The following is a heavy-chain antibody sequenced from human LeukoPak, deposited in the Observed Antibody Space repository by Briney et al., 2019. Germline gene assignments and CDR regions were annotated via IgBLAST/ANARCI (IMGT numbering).Heavy chain of an antibody. CDR3: EKDMFVPEVAARAVFGS. D-gene: IGHD3-10*02. V-gene: IGHV3-7*03. Sequence: PGGSLRLSWAASGLTFSRFSMSCVRQAAGEGREWVARIKQDGSEKFYVDSVKGRFTISRDNAKNSLYLQMNSLRAEDKAVYYCEKDMFVPEVAARAVFGSWGQGTLVTVSS. CDR2: IKQDGSEK. J-gene: IGHJ4*02. CDR1: GLTFSRFS.